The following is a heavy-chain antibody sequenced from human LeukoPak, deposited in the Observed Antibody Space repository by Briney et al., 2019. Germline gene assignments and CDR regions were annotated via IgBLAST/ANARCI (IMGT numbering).Heavy chain of an antibody. J-gene: IGHJ4*02. CDR3: ARDDNVAGVDY. V-gene: IGHV3-30-3*01. CDR2: ISYDGSNK. D-gene: IGHD2-21*01. CDR1: GFTFSSYA. Sequence: EPGGSLRLSCAASGFTFSSYAMHWVRQAPGKGLEWVAVISYDGSNKYYADSVKGRFTISRDNSKNTLYLQMNSLRAEDTAVYYCARDDNVAGVDYWGQGTLVTVSS.